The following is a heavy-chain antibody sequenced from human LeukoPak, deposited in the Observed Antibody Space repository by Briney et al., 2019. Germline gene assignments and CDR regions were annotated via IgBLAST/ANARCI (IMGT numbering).Heavy chain of an antibody. Sequence: SVKVSCKASGGTFSSYAISWVRQAPGQGLEWMGRIIPILGIANHAQKFQGRVTITADKSTSTAYMELSSLRSEDTAVYYCARDDTSCSSTSCYSYWGQGTLVTVSS. V-gene: IGHV1-69*04. CDR1: GGTFSSYA. CDR3: ARDDTSCSSTSCYSY. CDR2: IIPILGIA. D-gene: IGHD2-2*01. J-gene: IGHJ4*02.